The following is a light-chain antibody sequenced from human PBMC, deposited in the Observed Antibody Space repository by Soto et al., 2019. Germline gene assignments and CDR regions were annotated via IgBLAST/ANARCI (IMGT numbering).Light chain of an antibody. CDR3: QQRSNWGPT. Sequence: EIVLTQSTATLSLSPGERATLSCRASQSVSSYLAWYQQKPGQAPRVLIYDASNRATGIPARFSGSGSGTECTLTISRREPEYFAVYYCQQRSNWGPTFGGGTKVEIK. J-gene: IGKJ4*01. CDR1: QSVSSY. CDR2: DAS. V-gene: IGKV3-11*01.